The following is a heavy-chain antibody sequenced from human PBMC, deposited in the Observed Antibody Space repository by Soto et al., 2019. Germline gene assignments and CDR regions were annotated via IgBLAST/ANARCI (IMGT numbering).Heavy chain of an antibody. Sequence: ASETLSLTCTFSGGSISSGDYYWSWIRQPPGKGLEWIGYIYYSGSTYYNPSLKSRVTISVDTSKNQFSLKLSSVTAGDTAVYYCVGYCLSTRCYDGVGENYWGQGTLVTVSS. J-gene: IGHJ4*02. CDR1: GGSISSGDYY. CDR2: IYYSGST. V-gene: IGHV4-30-4*01. D-gene: IGHD2-2*01. CDR3: VGYCLSTRCYDGVGENY.